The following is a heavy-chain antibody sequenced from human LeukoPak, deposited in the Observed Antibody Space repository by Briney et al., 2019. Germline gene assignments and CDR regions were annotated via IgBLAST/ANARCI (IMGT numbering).Heavy chain of an antibody. CDR1: GGSISSSNYY. J-gene: IGHJ4*02. CDR2: FYYSGST. CDR3: ARVGKLGAPKYDY. Sequence: SETLSLTCTVSGGSISSSNYYWGWIRQPRGKGLEWVGSFYYSGSTYYNPSLKSRVTISTDTSKNQFSLGLTSVTAADTAVYYCARVGKLGAPKYDYWGQGTLVTVSS. V-gene: IGHV4-39*07. D-gene: IGHD1-26*01.